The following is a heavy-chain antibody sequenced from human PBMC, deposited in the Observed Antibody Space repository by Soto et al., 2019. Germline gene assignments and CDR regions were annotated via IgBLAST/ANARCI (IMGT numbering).Heavy chain of an antibody. CDR3: TTGNMVRGVMNSYYYGMDV. V-gene: IGHV3-15*01. CDR2: IKSKTDGGTT. CDR1: GFTFSNAW. J-gene: IGHJ6*02. D-gene: IGHD3-10*01. Sequence: GGSLRLSCAASGFTFSNAWMSWVRQAPGKGLEWVGRIKSKTDGGTTDYAAPVKGRFTISRDDSKNTLYLQMNSLKTEDTAVYYCTTGNMVRGVMNSYYYGMDVWGQGTTVTVSS.